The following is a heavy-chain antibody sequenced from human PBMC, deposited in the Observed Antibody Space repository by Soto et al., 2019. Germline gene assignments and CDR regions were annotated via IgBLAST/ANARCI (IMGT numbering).Heavy chain of an antibody. CDR2: IYYSGST. V-gene: IGHV4-31*03. Sequence: LSLTCTVPGGSISSGGYYWSWIRQHPGKGLEWIGYIYYSGSTYYNPSLQSRVTISVDTSKNQFSLKLSSVTAADTAVYYCAREYYYDSSGYYLASYGMDVWGQGTTVTVSS. CDR3: AREYYYDSSGYYLASYGMDV. D-gene: IGHD3-22*01. J-gene: IGHJ6*02. CDR1: GGSISSGGYY.